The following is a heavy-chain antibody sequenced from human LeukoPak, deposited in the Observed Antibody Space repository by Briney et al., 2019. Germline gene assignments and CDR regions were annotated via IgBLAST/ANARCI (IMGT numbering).Heavy chain of an antibody. J-gene: IGHJ4*02. D-gene: IGHD3-10*01. CDR3: AKDYYGSGQDY. CDR1: GFTVSSNY. V-gene: IGHV3-53*05. CDR2: IYSGGST. Sequence: GGSLRLSCAASGFTVSSNYMSWVRQAPGKGLEWVSLIYSGGSTYYADSVKGRFTISRDNSKNTLYLQMNSLRAEDTAVYYCAKDYYGSGQDYWGQGTLVTVSS.